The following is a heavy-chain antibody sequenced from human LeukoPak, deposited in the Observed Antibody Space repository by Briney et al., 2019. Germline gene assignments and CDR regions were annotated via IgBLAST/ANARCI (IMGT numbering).Heavy chain of an antibody. V-gene: IGHV1-69*05. D-gene: IGHD2-21*02. CDR3: AREPYCGGDCYYAFDI. J-gene: IGHJ3*02. CDR2: IIPIFGTA. Sequence: SVKVSCKASGGTFSSYAISWVRQAPGEGLEWMGRIIPIFGTANYAQKFQGRVTITTDESTSTAYMELSSLRSEDTAVYYCAREPYCGGDCYYAFDIWGQGTMVTVSS. CDR1: GGTFSSYA.